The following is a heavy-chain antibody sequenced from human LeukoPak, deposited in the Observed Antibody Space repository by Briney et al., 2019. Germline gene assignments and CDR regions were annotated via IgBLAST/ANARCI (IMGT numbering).Heavy chain of an antibody. J-gene: IGHJ4*02. Sequence: GGSLRLSCAASGFTFRSYWMGWVRQAPGKGLEWVANINQGGSVKYYVDSVKGRFTISRDDAKNSLYVQMSSLRDEDTAVYYCARVGYSGWNLEYWGQGTLVTVSS. CDR1: GFTFRSYW. D-gene: IGHD5-12*01. CDR2: INQGGSVK. CDR3: ARVGYSGWNLEY. V-gene: IGHV3-7*01.